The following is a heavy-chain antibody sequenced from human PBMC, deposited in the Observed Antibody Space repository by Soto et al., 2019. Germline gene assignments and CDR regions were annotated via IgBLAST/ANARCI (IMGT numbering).Heavy chain of an antibody. Sequence: GGSLRLSCAASGFPFSSYGMHWVRQAPGKGLEWVAVIWYDGSNKYYADSVKGRFTISRDNAKNSLYLQMNSLRAEDTAVYYCARDQSGYNVLTGYGTDYWGQGILVTVSS. CDR2: IWYDGSNK. V-gene: IGHV3-33*01. CDR1: GFPFSSYG. D-gene: IGHD3-9*01. J-gene: IGHJ4*02. CDR3: ARDQSGYNVLTGYGTDY.